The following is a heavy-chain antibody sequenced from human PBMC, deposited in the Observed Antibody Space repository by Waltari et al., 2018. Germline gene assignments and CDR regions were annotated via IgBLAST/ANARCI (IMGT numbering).Heavy chain of an antibody. J-gene: IGHJ6*02. CDR2: IIPSFGTA. CDR1: GGTFSSYA. Sequence: QVQLVQSGAEVKKPGSSVKVSCKASGGTFSSYAISWVRQAPGQGLEWMGRIIPSFGTANYAQKFQGRVTITADKSTSTAYMELSSLRSEDTAVYYCARDYTIFGVVTPDYYSYGMDVWGQGTTVTVSS. CDR3: ARDYTIFGVVTPDYYSYGMDV. D-gene: IGHD3-3*01. V-gene: IGHV1-69*08.